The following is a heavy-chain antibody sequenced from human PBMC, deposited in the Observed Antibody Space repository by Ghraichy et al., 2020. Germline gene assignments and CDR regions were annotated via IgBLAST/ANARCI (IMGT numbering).Heavy chain of an antibody. CDR3: TRLLPLVGAKDY. Sequence: GGSLRLSCAASGFTFSGSAMHWVRQASGKGLEWVGRIRSKANSYATAYAASVKGRFTISRDDSKNTAYLQMNSLKTEDTAVYYCTRLLPLVGAKDYWGQGTLVTVSS. V-gene: IGHV3-73*01. D-gene: IGHD1-26*01. J-gene: IGHJ4*02. CDR1: GFTFSGSA. CDR2: IRSKANSYAT.